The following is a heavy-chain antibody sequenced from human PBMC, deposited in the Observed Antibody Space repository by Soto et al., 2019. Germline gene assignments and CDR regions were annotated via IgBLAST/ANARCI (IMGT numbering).Heavy chain of an antibody. CDR1: GFSLSTSGMC. V-gene: IGHV2-70*01. CDR2: IDWDDDK. CDR3: ARTQNKYYYDSSGYAELDY. J-gene: IGHJ4*02. D-gene: IGHD3-22*01. Sequence: SAPTLVNPTQTLTLTCTFSGFSLSTSGMCVSWIRQPPGKALEWPALIDWDDDKYYNTSLKTRLTISKDTSKNQVVLTMTNMDPVDTATYYCARTQNKYYYDSSGYAELDYWGQGTLVTVSS.